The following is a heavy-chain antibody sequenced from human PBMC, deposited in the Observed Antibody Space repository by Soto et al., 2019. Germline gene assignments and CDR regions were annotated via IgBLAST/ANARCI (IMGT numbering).Heavy chain of an antibody. Sequence: PGGSLRLSCAASGFTFDDYAMHWVRQAPGKGLEWVSGISWNSVSVGYADSVKGRFTISRDNAKNSLFLQMNSLRPEDTALYYCAKDKKARSGPFDYWGPGILVTVSS. V-gene: IGHV3-9*01. CDR3: AKDKKARSGPFDY. D-gene: IGHD7-27*01. CDR2: ISWNSVSV. CDR1: GFTFDDYA. J-gene: IGHJ4*02.